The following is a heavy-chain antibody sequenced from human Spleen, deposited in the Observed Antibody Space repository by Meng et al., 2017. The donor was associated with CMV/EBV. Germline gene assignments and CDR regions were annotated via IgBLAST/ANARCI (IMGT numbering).Heavy chain of an antibody. CDR1: GFTFSSYG. CDR2: ISGSGGSF. V-gene: IGHV3-23*01. Sequence: GESLKISCAASGFTFSSYGMHWVRQVPGKGLEWVSSISGSGGSFYYAADSVKGRFTISRDNSKNTLYLQMNSLRAEDTAVYYCVRVFRQYGMDVWGRGTTVTVSS. CDR3: VRVFRQYGMDV. J-gene: IGHJ6*02. D-gene: IGHD2/OR15-2a*01.